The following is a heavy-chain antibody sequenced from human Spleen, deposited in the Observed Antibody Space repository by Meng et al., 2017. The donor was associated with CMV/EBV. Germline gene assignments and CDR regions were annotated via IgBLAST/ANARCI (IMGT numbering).Heavy chain of an antibody. Sequence: ASVKVSCKASGYTFNTYFMHWVRQAPGQGLEWMGIINPSGGGVTYAQKFQGRVTMTSVTSTSTVYMQLSSLRSDDTAIYYCANSFILVPATIRSRTDYYYGLDVWGQGTTVTVSS. J-gene: IGHJ6*02. CDR2: INPSGGGV. D-gene: IGHD2-2*01. CDR1: GYTFNTYF. CDR3: ANSFILVPATIRSRTDYYYGLDV. V-gene: IGHV1-46*02.